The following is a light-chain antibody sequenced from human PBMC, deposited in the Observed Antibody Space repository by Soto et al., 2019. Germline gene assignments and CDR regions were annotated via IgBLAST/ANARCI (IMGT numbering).Light chain of an antibody. CDR1: SSDVGSYNY. V-gene: IGLV2-14*03. CDR2: DVS. Sequence: QSALTQPASVSGSPGQSITISCTGTSSDVGSYNYVSWYQQHPGKAPKLMIYDVSNRPSGGSNRFSGSKSGNTASLTISGLQAEDAADYYCNAYTGSSTPYVVGTGTKLTVL. CDR3: NAYTGSSTPYV. J-gene: IGLJ1*01.